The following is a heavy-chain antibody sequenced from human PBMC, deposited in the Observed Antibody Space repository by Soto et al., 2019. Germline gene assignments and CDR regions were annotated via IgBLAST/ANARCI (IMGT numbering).Heavy chain of an antibody. CDR1: GFTFDDNA. V-gene: IGHV3-9*01. Sequence: GGSLRLSCAVSGFTFDDNAMHWVRQAPEKGLEWVSGINWKSDIGSADSVKGRFTISRDNAENSLYLQMNSLRAEDTALYYCAISQDRGGRTTFIYWGQGTQVTVSS. CDR2: INWKSDI. D-gene: IGHD3-16*01. CDR3: AISQDRGGRTTFIY. J-gene: IGHJ4*02.